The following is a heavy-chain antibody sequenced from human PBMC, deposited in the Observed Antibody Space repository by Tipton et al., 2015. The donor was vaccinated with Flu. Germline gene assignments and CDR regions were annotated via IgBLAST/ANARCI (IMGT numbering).Heavy chain of an antibody. J-gene: IGHJ6*03. CDR1: GGSISSYY. CDR2: IYYSGST. CDR3: ARGKNYYYYYYMDV. Sequence: TLSLTCTVSGGSISSYYWSWIRQPPGKGLEWIGYIYYSGSTNYNPSLKSRVTISVDTSKNQFSLKLSSVTAADTAVYYCARGKNYYYYYYMDVWGKGTTVTVSS. V-gene: IGHV4-59*12.